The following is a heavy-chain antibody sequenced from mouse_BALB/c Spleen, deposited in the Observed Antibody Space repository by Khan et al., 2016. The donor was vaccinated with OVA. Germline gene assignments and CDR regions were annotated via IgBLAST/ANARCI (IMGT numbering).Heavy chain of an antibody. D-gene: IGHD2-1*01. CDR3: ARRGRYGTFAY. CDR2: IEPTTGYT. CDR1: GYTFTTYC. Sequence: QVQLKQSGAELVKPGASMKMSCKASGYTFTTYCVHWVKQRPGQGLEWIGYIEPTTGYTEYNQKFKNRATLTQDKSYNTAYMQLSSLTSEDSAVYCGARRGRYGTFAYWGQGTLVTVSA. J-gene: IGHJ3*01. V-gene: IGHV1-7*01.